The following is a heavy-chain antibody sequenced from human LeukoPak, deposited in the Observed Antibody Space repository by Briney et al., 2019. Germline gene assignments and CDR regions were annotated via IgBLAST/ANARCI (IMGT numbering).Heavy chain of an antibody. J-gene: IGHJ4*02. CDR3: AKQEVVITDYFDY. CDR1: GFTFSSYS. Sequence: GGSLRLSCAASGFTFSSYSMNWVRRAPGKGLEWVSSISSSSSYIYYADSVKGRFTISRDNAKNSLYLQMNSLRAEDTAVYYCAKQEVVITDYFDYWGQGTLVTVSS. V-gene: IGHV3-21*04. CDR2: ISSSSSYI. D-gene: IGHD3-22*01.